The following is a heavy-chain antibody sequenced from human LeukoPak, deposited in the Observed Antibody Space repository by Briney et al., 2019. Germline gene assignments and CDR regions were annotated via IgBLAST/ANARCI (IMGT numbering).Heavy chain of an antibody. CDR1: GFTFSSYW. V-gene: IGHV3-7*03. CDR2: IKQDGSER. Sequence: GRSLRLSCAASGFTFSSYWMTWVRQAPGKGLEWVANIKQDGSERNYVDSVKGRFTIFRDNAKNSLYLQMNTLRDEDTAVYYCATGAGCGYWGQGTLVTVSS. J-gene: IGHJ4*02. D-gene: IGHD6-19*01. CDR3: ATGAGCGY.